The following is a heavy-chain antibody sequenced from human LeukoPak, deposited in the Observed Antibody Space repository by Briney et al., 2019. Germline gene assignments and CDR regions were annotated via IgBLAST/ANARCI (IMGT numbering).Heavy chain of an antibody. V-gene: IGHV3-30-3*01. CDR2: ISYDGSNK. CDR3: ARDQQYCSSTSCYPAYYFDY. D-gene: IGHD2-2*01. J-gene: IGHJ4*02. CDR1: GFTFSSYA. Sequence: PGGSLRLSCAASGFTFSSYAMHWVRQAPGKGLEWVAVISYDGSNKYYADSVKGRFTISRDNSKNTLYLQMNSLRAEDTAVYYCARDQQYCSSTSCYPAYYFDYRGQGTLVTVSS.